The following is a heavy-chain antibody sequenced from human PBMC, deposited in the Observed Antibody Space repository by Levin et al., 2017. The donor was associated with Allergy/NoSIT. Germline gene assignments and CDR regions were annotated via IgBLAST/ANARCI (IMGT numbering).Heavy chain of an antibody. Sequence: ASVKVSCKASGYTFTSYDINWVRQATGQGLEWMGWMNPNSGNTGYAQKFQGRVTMTRNTSISTAYMELSSLRSEDTAVYYCARGRIAAAGSARNIWGQGTLVTVSS. CDR2: MNPNSGNT. CDR1: GYTFTSYD. D-gene: IGHD6-13*01. V-gene: IGHV1-8*01. CDR3: ARGRIAAAGSARNI. J-gene: IGHJ4*02.